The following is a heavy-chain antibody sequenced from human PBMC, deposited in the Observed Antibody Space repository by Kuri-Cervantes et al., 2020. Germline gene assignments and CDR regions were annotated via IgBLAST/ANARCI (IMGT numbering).Heavy chain of an antibody. CDR2: INHSGST. CDR1: GYSISSDYY. V-gene: IGHV4-34*01. D-gene: IGHD4-17*01. Sequence: GSLRLSCAVSGYSISSDYYWSWIRQPPGKGLEWIGEINHSGSTNYNPSLKSRVTISVDTSKNQFSLKLSSVTAADTAVYYCARGLFYGDYDRVSVKLYFDLWGRGTLVTVSS. J-gene: IGHJ2*01. CDR3: ARGLFYGDYDRVSVKLYFDL.